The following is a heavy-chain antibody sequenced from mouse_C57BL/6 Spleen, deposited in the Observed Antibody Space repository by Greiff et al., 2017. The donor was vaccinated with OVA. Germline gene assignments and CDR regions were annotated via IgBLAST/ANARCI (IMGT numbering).Heavy chain of an antibody. CDR2: INPNNGGT. J-gene: IGHJ2*01. CDR1: GYTFTDYY. V-gene: IGHV1-26*01. CDR3: ARIYYDYDVFDY. Sequence: VQLQQSGPELVKPGASVKISCKASGYTFTDYYMNWVKQSHGKSLEWIGDINPNNGGTSYNQKFKGKATLTVDKSSSTAYMELRSLTSEDSAVYYCARIYYDYDVFDYWGQGTTLTVSS. D-gene: IGHD2-4*01.